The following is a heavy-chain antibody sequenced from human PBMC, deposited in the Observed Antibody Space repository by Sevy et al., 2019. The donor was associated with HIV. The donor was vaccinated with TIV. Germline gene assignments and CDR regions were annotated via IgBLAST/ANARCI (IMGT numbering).Heavy chain of an antibody. Sequence: ASVKVSCKASGYTFTGYYMHWVRQAPGQGLEWMGRINPNSGGTNYAQKFQGRVTMTRETSISTANMELSRLRSDDTAVYYCARDPDGSGSYYYYGMDVWGQGTTVTVSS. CDR2: INPNSGGT. CDR3: ARDPDGSGSYYYYGMDV. V-gene: IGHV1-2*06. J-gene: IGHJ6*02. CDR1: GYTFTGYY. D-gene: IGHD3-10*01.